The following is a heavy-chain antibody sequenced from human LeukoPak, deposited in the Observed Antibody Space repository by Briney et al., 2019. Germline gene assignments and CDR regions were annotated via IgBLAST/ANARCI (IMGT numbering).Heavy chain of an antibody. J-gene: IGHJ5*02. CDR1: GGSISSGGFY. D-gene: IGHD3-16*01. CDR3: ARVSYVAWWFDP. CDR2: MYYSGST. V-gene: IGHV4-31*03. Sequence: PSQTLSLTCTVSGGSISSGGFYWSWIRQYPGKGLEWIGTMYYSGSTYHNPSLKSRVNILVDASKNQFSLKLSSVTAADTAVYYCARVSYVAWWFDPWGQGTLVTVSS.